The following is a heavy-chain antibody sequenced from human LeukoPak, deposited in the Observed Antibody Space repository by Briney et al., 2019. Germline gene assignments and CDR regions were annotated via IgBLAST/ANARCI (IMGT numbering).Heavy chain of an antibody. J-gene: IGHJ6*02. CDR2: INHNGNVN. V-gene: IGHV3-7*03. CDR3: ASCSVVVVPSAMEPYYYGMGV. D-gene: IGHD2-2*01. Sequence: GGSLRLSCAASEFTFSSYWMNWARQAPGKGLEWVASINHNGNVNYYVDSVKGRFTISRDNAKNSLYLQMSNLRAEDTAVYYRASCSVVVVPSAMEPYYYGMGVWGQGTTVTVSS. CDR1: EFTFSSYW.